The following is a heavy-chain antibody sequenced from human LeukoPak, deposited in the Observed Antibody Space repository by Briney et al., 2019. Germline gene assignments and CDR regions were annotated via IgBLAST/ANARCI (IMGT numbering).Heavy chain of an antibody. D-gene: IGHD6-13*01. CDR2: ISAGGGST. J-gene: IGHJ4*02. Sequence: GGSLRLSCAASGFMFDDYGMSWVRQAAGKGLFWVSGISAGGGSTYYADSVKGRFTISRDNSRNTLYLQMNSLSAEDTAVYYCAKDAAGPEYWGQGTLVAVSS. CDR1: GFMFDDYG. CDR3: AKDAAGPEY. V-gene: IGHV3-23*01.